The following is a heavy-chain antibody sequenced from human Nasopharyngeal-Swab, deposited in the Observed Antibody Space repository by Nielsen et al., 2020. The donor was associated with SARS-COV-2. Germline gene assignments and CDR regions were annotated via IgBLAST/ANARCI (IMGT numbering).Heavy chain of an antibody. CDR3: ARGGPDIVVVPAEAFDI. D-gene: IGHD2-2*01. CDR1: GYTFTSYD. J-gene: IGHJ3*02. V-gene: IGHV1-8*01. CDR2: MNPNSGNT. Sequence: ASVKVFCKASGYTFTSYDINWVRQATGQGLEWMGWMNPNSGNTGYAQKFQGRVTMTRNTSISTAYMELSSLRSEDTAVYYCARGGPDIVVVPAEAFDIWGQGTMVTVSS.